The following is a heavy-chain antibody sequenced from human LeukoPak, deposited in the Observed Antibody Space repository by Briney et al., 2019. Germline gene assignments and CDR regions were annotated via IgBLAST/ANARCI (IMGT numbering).Heavy chain of an antibody. CDR3: AKVLVVGATTPDVFDI. Sequence: PGGSLRLSCAASGFTFSSYALTWVRQAPGKGLEWVSAISARGGSTYYADSVKGRFTISRDDSKNTLYLQLNSLRADATAVYYCAKVLVVGATTPDVFDICGQGTMVTVSS. CDR1: GFTFSSYA. J-gene: IGHJ3*02. D-gene: IGHD1-26*01. V-gene: IGHV3-23*01. CDR2: ISARGGST.